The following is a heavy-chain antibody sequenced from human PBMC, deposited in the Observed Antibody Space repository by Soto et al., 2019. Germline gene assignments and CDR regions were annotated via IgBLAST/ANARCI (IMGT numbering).Heavy chain of an antibody. CDR3: ARDGSAGKKRPYNCFDP. CDR1: GFTFSSYG. CDR2: IWYDGSNK. J-gene: IGHJ5*02. V-gene: IGHV3-33*01. D-gene: IGHD6-19*01. Sequence: QVKLVESGGGVVQPGRSLRLSCAASGFTFSSYGMQWVSQAPGKGLEWVAVIWYDGSNKYYADSVKGRFTISRDNSKNTLYLQMNSLRAEDTAVYYCARDGSAGKKRPYNCFDPWSQVTLVTVCS.